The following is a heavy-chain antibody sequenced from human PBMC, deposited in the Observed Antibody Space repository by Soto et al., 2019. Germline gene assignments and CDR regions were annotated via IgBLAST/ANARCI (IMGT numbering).Heavy chain of an antibody. CDR2: IYYSGST. J-gene: IGHJ4*02. CDR1: GGSISSSSYY. CDR3: ARRIDYGDYLRYFDY. D-gene: IGHD4-17*01. V-gene: IGHV4-39*01. Sequence: SETLSLTCTVSGGSISSSSYYWGWIRQPPGKGLEWIGSIYYSGSTYYNPSLKSRVTISVDTSKNQFSLKLSSVTAADTAVYYCARRIDYGDYLRYFDYWGQGTLVTVSS.